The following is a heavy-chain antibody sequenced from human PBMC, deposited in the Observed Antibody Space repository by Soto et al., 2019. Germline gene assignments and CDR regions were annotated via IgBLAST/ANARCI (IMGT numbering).Heavy chain of an antibody. CDR1: ADTFTSHY. V-gene: IGHV1-46*01. J-gene: IGHJ5*02. Sequence: APVKVSCKAPADTFTSHYIHWVRQAPGHGLEWMGIINPNGGSTRFAQTFQGRITMTRDTSTSTVYMELRSLRSEDTAIYYCATSSAGVFGIIIEGHNWFGRCRRGGLATVSS. CDR2: INPNGGST. CDR3: ATSSAGVFGIIIEGHNWFGR. D-gene: IGHD3-16*02.